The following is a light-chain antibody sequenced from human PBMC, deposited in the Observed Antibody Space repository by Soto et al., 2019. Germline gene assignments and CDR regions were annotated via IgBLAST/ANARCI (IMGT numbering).Light chain of an antibody. CDR2: DAS. J-gene: IGKJ1*01. CDR3: QQYNNWPRT. CDR1: QSVSSY. Sequence: ESVLTQSPATLSLSPGERATLSCRACQSVSSYLAWYKQRPGQAPRLLIYDASTRATGIPARFSGSGSGTEFTLTISSLQSEDFAVYYCQQYNNWPRTFGQGTKVNIK. V-gene: IGKV3-15*01.